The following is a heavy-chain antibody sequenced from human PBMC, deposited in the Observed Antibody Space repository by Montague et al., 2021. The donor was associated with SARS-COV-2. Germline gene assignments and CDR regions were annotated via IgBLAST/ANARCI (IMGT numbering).Heavy chain of an antibody. D-gene: IGHD6-13*01. J-gene: IGHJ6*02. CDR1: GGSITSSAYY. CDR2: IYYSGNT. V-gene: IGHV4-39*07. Sequence: SETLSLTCTVSGGSITSSAYYWSWIRQSPGKGLEWIGTIYYSGNTYSNPSLKNRVTISMDTSKNQFSLKLSSVTAADTAVYYCARAGQQLARYYYYGMDPWGQGTMVTVSS. CDR3: ARAGQQLARYYYYGMDP.